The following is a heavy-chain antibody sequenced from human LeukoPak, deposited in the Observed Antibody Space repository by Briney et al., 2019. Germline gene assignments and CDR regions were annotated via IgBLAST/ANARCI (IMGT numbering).Heavy chain of an antibody. CDR3: ARIRAQVPVYGMGV. J-gene: IGHJ6*04. Sequence: PSETLSLTCAVYGGSFSGYYWSWIRQPPGKGLEWIGEINHSGSTNYNPSLKSRVTISVDTPKNQFSLKLSSVTAADTAVYYCARIRAQVPVYGMGVWGKGTTVTVSS. D-gene: IGHD2-2*01. CDR2: INHSGST. CDR1: GGSFSGYY. V-gene: IGHV4-34*01.